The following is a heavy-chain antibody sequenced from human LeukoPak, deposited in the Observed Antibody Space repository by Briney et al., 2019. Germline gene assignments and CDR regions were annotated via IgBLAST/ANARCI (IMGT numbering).Heavy chain of an antibody. J-gene: IGHJ4*02. D-gene: IGHD3-10*01. V-gene: IGHV3-30*02. CDR2: IRYDGSNK. Sequence: HPGGSLRLSCAASGFTFSSYGMHWVRQAPGKGLEWVAFIRYDGSNKYYADSVKGRFTISRDNSKNTLYLQMNSLRAEDTAVYYCARGDYYGSGTNLKGDYWGQGTLVTVSS. CDR3: ARGDYYGSGTNLKGDY. CDR1: GFTFSSYG.